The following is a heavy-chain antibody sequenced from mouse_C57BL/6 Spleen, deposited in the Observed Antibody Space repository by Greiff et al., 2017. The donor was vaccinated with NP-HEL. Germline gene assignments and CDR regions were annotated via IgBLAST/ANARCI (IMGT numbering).Heavy chain of an antibody. Sequence: VHVKQSGAELVRPGSSVKMSCKTSGYTFTSYGINWVKQRPGQGLEWIGYIYIGNGYTEYNEKFKGKATLTSDTSSSTAYMQLSSLTSEDSAIYFCARGDYYGSSYWYFDVWGTGTTVTVSS. CDR2: IYIGNGYT. CDR3: ARGDYYGSSYWYFDV. J-gene: IGHJ1*03. CDR1: GYTFTSYG. D-gene: IGHD1-1*01. V-gene: IGHV1-58*01.